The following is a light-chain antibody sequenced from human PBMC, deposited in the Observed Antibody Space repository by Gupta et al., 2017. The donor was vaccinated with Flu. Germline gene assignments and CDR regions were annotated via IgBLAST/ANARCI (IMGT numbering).Light chain of an antibody. Sequence: SNNVGHQGAAWLQQPQGHPPKLLSYRNNNRPSGVSDRFSASRSANTASLTITGLQPEDEADYYCSAWDSSLSAWVFGGGTKLAVL. V-gene: IGLV10-54*04. CDR3: SAWDSSLSAWV. CDR2: RNN. CDR1: SNNVGHQG. J-gene: IGLJ3*02.